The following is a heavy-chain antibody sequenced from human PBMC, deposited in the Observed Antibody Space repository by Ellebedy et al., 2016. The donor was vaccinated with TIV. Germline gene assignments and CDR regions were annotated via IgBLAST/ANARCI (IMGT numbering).Heavy chain of an antibody. V-gene: IGHV3-7*03. J-gene: IGHJ5*02. CDR1: GFTFSSYW. CDR2: IKQDGSEK. Sequence: GESLKISCAASGFTFSSYWMHWVRQAPGKGLEWVANIKQDGSEKYYVDSVKGRFTISRDNAKNSLYLQMDSLRAEDTAAYYCARARFDPWGQGTLVTVSS. CDR3: ARARFDP.